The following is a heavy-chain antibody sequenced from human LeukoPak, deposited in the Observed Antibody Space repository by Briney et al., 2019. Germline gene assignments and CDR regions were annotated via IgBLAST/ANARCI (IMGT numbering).Heavy chain of an antibody. V-gene: IGHV3-23*01. CDR3: ARDCCSGGGPLDI. J-gene: IGHJ4*02. Sequence: PGGSLRLSCAASGFTFSNYGMAWVRQAPGKGLEWGSTIAVVGGNTHYADSVEGRFTISRQDSNNALHLQLNSLRAEDTAIYYCARDCCSGGGPLDIWGQGTLVTVSS. CDR2: IAVVGGNT. CDR1: GFTFSNYG. D-gene: IGHD2-15*01.